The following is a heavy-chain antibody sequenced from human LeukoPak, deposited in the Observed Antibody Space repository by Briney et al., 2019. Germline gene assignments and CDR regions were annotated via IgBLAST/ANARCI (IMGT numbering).Heavy chain of an antibody. J-gene: IGHJ1*01. Sequence: GGSLRLSCAVSGFSFNTYWMTWVRQAPGKGLEWVSGISGSGGSTYYADSVKGRFTISRDNSKNTLYLQMNSLRAEDTAVYYCAKNMGVLRFPFQHWGQGTLVTVSS. CDR1: GFSFNTYW. CDR2: ISGSGGST. CDR3: AKNMGVLRFPFQH. V-gene: IGHV3-23*01. D-gene: IGHD3-3*01.